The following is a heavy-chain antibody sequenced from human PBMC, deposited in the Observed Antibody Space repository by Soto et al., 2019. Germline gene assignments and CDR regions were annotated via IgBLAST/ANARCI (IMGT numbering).Heavy chain of an antibody. V-gene: IGHV3-33*06. CDR1: GFTFSDYG. CDR3: AKDRALHYDILTGYSSLDY. Sequence: QVQLVDSGGGVVQPGGSLRLSCATSGFTFSDYGLHWVRQVPGKGLEWVAVIWYDGGNKYYADSVEGRFTISRENSKNTVYLRMNSVRAEDTAVYFCAKDRALHYDILTGYSSLDYWGQGTLVTVSS. J-gene: IGHJ4*02. D-gene: IGHD3-9*01. CDR2: IWYDGGNK.